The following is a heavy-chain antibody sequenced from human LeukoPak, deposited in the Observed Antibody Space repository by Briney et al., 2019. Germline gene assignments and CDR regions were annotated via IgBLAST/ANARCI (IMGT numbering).Heavy chain of an antibody. CDR1: GFTFSSYW. J-gene: IGHJ2*01. Sequence: GGSLRLSCAASGFTFSSYWMSWVRQAPGKGLEWVSYISSSGSTVYYADSVKGRFTISRDNAKNSLYLQMNSLRAEDTALYYCAKDRRPTVSGGYFDLWGRGTLVIVSS. CDR3: AKDRRPTVSGGYFDL. CDR2: ISSSGSTV. V-gene: IGHV3-48*04. D-gene: IGHD3-10*01.